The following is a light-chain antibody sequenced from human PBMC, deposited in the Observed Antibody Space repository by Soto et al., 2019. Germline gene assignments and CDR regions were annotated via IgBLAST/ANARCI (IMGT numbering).Light chain of an antibody. CDR3: NSYTSSSTRV. Sequence: QSALTQPASVSGSPGQSITISCTGTSGDIGSYNRVSWYQQHPGKAPKLIIYEVTDRPSGVSNRFSGSKSGNTASLTISGLQAEDEGDYYCNSYTSSSTRVFGTGTKVTVL. CDR2: EVT. CDR1: SGDIGSYNR. J-gene: IGLJ1*01. V-gene: IGLV2-14*01.